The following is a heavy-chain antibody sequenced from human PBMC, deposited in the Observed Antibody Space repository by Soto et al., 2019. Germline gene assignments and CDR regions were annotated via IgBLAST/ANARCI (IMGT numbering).Heavy chain of an antibody. CDR3: AREDRMSGWHRLGIDY. V-gene: IGHV3-30*03. CDR2: ISYDGSNK. Sequence: QVQLVESGGGVVQPGRSLRLSCAASGFTFSSYGMHWVRQAPGKGLEWVAVISYDGSNKYYADSVKGRFTISRDNSKNTLYLQMNSLRAEDTAVYYCAREDRMSGWHRLGIDYWGQGTLVTVSS. D-gene: IGHD6-19*01. J-gene: IGHJ4*02. CDR1: GFTFSSYG.